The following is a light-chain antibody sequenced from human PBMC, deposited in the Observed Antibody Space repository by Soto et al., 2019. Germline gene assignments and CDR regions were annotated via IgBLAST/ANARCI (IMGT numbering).Light chain of an antibody. Sequence: DIQMTQSPSSLSASVGGRVTITCRASQSISSYLNWYQQKPGKAPKLLIYAASSLQSGDPSRFSGSGSGTDFTPTISSLQPEDFATYYCQQTYSTPYTFGQGTKLEIK. V-gene: IGKV1-39*01. CDR2: AAS. CDR1: QSISSY. J-gene: IGKJ2*01. CDR3: QQTYSTPYT.